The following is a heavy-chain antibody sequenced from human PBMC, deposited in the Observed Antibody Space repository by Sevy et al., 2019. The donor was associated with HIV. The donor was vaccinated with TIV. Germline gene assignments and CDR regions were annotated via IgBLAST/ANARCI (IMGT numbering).Heavy chain of an antibody. V-gene: IGHV4-34*01. J-gene: IGHJ6*03. CDR2: INHSGST. CDR3: ARLGGYGSSWYGGNYYMDV. D-gene: IGHD6-13*01. Sequence: SETLSLTCAVYGGSFSGYYWSWIRQPPGKGLEWIGEINHSGSTNYNPSLKSRVTISVDTSKNKFSLKLSSVTAADTAGYYCARLGGYGSSWYGGNYYMDVWGKGTTVTVSS. CDR1: GGSFSGYY.